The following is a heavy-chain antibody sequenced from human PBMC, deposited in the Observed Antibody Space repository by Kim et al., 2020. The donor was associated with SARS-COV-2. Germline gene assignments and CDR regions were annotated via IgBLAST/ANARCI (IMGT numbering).Heavy chain of an antibody. CDR3: AGGISASWYDGVDY. D-gene: IGHD6-13*01. V-gene: IGHV3-11*06. CDR2: ISTTSSYT. Sequence: GGSLRLSCTASGFIFSDYYLSWIRQAPGKGLEWVSYISTTSSYTNYADSVKGRFTISRDNAKSSLYLQMNSLRAEDTALYFCAGGISASWYDGVDYWGQGSLVTVSA. CDR1: GFIFSDYY. J-gene: IGHJ4*02.